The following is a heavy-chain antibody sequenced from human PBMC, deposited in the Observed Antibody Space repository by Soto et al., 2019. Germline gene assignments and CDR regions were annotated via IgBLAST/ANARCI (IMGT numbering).Heavy chain of an antibody. Sequence: SETLSLTCTVSGGSISSYYWSWIRQPPGKGLEWIGYIYYSGSTNYNPSLKSRVTISVDTSKNQFSLKLSSVTAADTAVYYCARHFVNGSGWYNYYYYYMDVWGKGTTVTVSS. J-gene: IGHJ6*03. CDR2: IYYSGST. CDR1: GGSISSYY. D-gene: IGHD6-19*01. CDR3: ARHFVNGSGWYNYYYYYMDV. V-gene: IGHV4-59*08.